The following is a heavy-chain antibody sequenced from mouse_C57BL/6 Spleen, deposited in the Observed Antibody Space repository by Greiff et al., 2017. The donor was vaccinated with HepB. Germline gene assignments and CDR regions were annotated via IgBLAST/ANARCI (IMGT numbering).Heavy chain of an antibody. Sequence: QVQLQQSGAELVKPGASVKISCKASGYAFSSYWMNWVKQRPGKGLEWIGQIDPGDGDTNYNGKFKGKATLTADKSSSTAYMQLSSLTSEDSAVYFGARYEGLRGTFDYWGQGTTLTVSS. J-gene: IGHJ2*01. D-gene: IGHD2-4*01. CDR3: ARYEGLRGTFDY. CDR2: IDPGDGDT. V-gene: IGHV1-80*01. CDR1: GYAFSSYW.